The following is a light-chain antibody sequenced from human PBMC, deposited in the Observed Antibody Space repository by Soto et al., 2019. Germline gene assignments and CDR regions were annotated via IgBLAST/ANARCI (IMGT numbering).Light chain of an antibody. V-gene: IGLV1-40*01. J-gene: IGLJ1*01. CDR2: GNS. Sequence: QPVLTQPPSVSGAPGQRVTISCTGSSSNIGAGYDVHWYQQLPGTAPKLLIYGNSNRPSGVPDRFSGSKSGTSASLAITGLQAEDEADYYCCSYAGSNTYVFGTGTKLTVL. CDR1: SSNIGAGYD. CDR3: CSYAGSNTYV.